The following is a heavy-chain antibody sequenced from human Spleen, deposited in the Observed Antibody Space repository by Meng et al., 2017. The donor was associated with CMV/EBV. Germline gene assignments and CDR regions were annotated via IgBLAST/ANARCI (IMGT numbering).Heavy chain of an antibody. Sequence: GESLKISCAASGFTYSTYAMSWVRQAPGKGLEWVSGISGSGDSPYYSDSVKGRFTISRDNSKNTLYLQMNSLRAEDTAVYYFAKFRKWDLLEPFDYWGQGTLVTVSS. CDR1: GFTYSTYA. CDR3: AKFRKWDLLEPFDY. D-gene: IGHD1-26*01. V-gene: IGHV3-23*01. CDR2: ISGSGDSP. J-gene: IGHJ4*02.